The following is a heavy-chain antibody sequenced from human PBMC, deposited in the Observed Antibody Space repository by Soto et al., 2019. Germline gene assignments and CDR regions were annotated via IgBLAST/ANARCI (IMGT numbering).Heavy chain of an antibody. CDR2: ISGSGGST. Sequence: EVQLLESGGGLVQPGGSLRLSCAASGFTFSSYAMSWVRQAPGQRLEWVSAISGSGGSTYYADSVKGRFTISRDNSKNTPYLSMNSLRAEDTAVYYCAKENEWLVHVLNVDYWGQGTLVTVSS. D-gene: IGHD6-19*01. J-gene: IGHJ4*02. CDR1: GFTFSSYA. V-gene: IGHV3-23*01. CDR3: AKENEWLVHVLNVDY.